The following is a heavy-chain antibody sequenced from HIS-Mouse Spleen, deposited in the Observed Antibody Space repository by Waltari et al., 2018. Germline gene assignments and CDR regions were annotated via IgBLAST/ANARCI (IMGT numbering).Heavy chain of an antibody. V-gene: IGHV4-39*07. Sequence: QLQLQESGPGLVKPSETLSLTCTVSGGSISSSSYYWGWIRQPPGKGLEGIGSIYYSGSTYYNPSLKSRVTISVDTSISTAYMELSRLRSDDTAVYYCARLGVFDYWGQGTLVTVSS. J-gene: IGHJ4*02. CDR1: GGSISSSSYY. CDR2: IYYSGST. D-gene: IGHD2-8*01. CDR3: ARLGVFDY.